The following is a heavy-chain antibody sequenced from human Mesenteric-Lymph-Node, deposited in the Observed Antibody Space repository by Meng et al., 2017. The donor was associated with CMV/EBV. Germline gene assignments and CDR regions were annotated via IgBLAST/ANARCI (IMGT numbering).Heavy chain of an antibody. V-gene: IGHV3-48*03. D-gene: IGHD2/OR15-2a*01. Sequence: LSCAASGLTFNSRAMHWVRQAPGKELEWISYISGLGATVYYADSLKGRFTISRDNSRNSLYLQLNSLRAEDTAVYYCARVSITWYYDFWGQGTLVTVSS. CDR1: GLTFNSRA. CDR3: ARVSITWYYDF. CDR2: ISGLGATV. J-gene: IGHJ4*02.